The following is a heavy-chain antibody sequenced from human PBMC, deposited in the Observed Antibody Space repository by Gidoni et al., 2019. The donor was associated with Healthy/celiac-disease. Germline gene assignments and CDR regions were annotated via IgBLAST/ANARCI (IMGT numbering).Heavy chain of an antibody. CDR1: GFTFRSYA. J-gene: IGHJ4*02. Sequence: EVQLVESGGGLVQPGGSLRLSCAASGFTFRSYAMRWVRQAPGKGLEWVSAISGSGGSTYYADSVKGRFTISRDNSKNTLYLQMNSLRAEDTAVYYCASSGDVDTAMAGPDYWGQGTLVTVSS. V-gene: IGHV3-23*04. D-gene: IGHD5-18*01. CDR2: ISGSGGST. CDR3: ASSGDVDTAMAGPDY.